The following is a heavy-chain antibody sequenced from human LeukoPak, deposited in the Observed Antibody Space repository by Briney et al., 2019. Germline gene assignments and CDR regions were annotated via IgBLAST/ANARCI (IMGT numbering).Heavy chain of an antibody. CDR3: ARGNYDFWSGYVGGYYYYMDV. Sequence: SETLSLTCAVYGGSFSGYYWSWIRQPPGKGLEWIGEINHSGSTNYNPSLKSRVTISVDTSKNQFSLKLSSVTAADTAVYYCARGNYDFWSGYVGGYYYYMDVWGKGTTVTVSS. V-gene: IGHV4-34*01. J-gene: IGHJ6*03. D-gene: IGHD3-3*01. CDR1: GGSFSGYY. CDR2: INHSGST.